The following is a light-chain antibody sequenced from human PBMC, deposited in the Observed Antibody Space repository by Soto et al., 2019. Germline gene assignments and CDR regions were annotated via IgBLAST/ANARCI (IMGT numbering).Light chain of an antibody. CDR2: AAS. V-gene: IGKV1-33*01. J-gene: IGKJ2*01. CDR3: QQYYSLPYT. Sequence: DIQMSQSPSSLSASVGDRVTITCQASQGISQDLNWYQQKPGKAPKLLMYAASNLETGVPSRFSGSGSETDFTFTISSLQPEDIATYYCQQYYSLPYTVGQGTKLEI. CDR1: QGISQD.